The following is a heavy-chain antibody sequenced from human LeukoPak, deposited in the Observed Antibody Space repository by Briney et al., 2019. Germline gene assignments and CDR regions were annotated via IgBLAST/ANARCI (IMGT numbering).Heavy chain of an antibody. CDR1: GGSISSGGYS. Sequence: PSQTLSLTCAVSGGSISSGGYSWSWIRQPPGKGLEWIGSIYYSGSTYYNPSLKSRVTISVDTSKNQFSLKLSSVTAADTAVYYCARQIEQQLVFFDYWGQGTLVTVSS. D-gene: IGHD6-13*01. J-gene: IGHJ4*02. V-gene: IGHV4-30-2*03. CDR2: IYYSGST. CDR3: ARQIEQQLVFFDY.